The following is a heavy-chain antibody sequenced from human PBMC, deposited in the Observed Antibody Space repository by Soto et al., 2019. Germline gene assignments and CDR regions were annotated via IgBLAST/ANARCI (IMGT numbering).Heavy chain of an antibody. J-gene: IGHJ4*02. CDR2: IYSGGST. V-gene: IGHV3-53*02. CDR3: ARGYYASSGYYPFYFDY. CDR1: GFTVSSNY. D-gene: IGHD3-22*01. Sequence: EVQLVETGGGLIQPGGSLRLSCAASGFTVSSNYMSWVRQAPGKGLEWVSVIYSGGSTYYADSVKGRFTISRDNSKNTLYLQMNSLGAEDTAVYYCARGYYASSGYYPFYFDYWGQGTLVTDSS.